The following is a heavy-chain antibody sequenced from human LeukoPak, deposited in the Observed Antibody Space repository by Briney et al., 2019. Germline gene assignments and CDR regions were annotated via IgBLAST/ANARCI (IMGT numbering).Heavy chain of an antibody. J-gene: IGHJ4*02. CDR3: ARGWGGSGFDH. V-gene: IGHV6-1*01. Sequence: SQPLSLTFAISGDRVSGNSGAWNWIRPSPSRGLEWLGRTFYQSKWYTDYGISVRGRITINPDAPRNQFSLQLNYVTPDDTAIYYCARGWGGSGFDHWGQGTLVTVSS. CDR1: GDRVSGNSGA. D-gene: IGHD6-25*01. CDR2: TFYQSKWYT.